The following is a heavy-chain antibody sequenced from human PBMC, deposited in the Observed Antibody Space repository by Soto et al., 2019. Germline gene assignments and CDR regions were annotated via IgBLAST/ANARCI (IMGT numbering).Heavy chain of an antibody. CDR3: ARVHAGSRPNYMDV. CDR2: INSDGSST. Sequence: GGSLRLSCVASGFTFSSYWMHWVRQAPGKGLVWVSRINSDGSSTSYADSVKGRFTISRDNAKNTLYLQMNSLRAEDTAVYYCARVHAGSRPNYMDVWGKGTTVTVSS. J-gene: IGHJ6*03. CDR1: GFTFSSYW. V-gene: IGHV3-74*01. D-gene: IGHD6-13*01.